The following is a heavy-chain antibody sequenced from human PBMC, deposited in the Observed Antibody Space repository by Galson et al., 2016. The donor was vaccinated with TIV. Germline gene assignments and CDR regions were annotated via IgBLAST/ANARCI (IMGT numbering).Heavy chain of an antibody. D-gene: IGHD5-12*01. J-gene: IGHJ5*01. CDR1: GDSISSGSFY. CDR2: IYTSGAT. CDR3: ARSWLRRAPDS. V-gene: IGHV4-61*02. Sequence: TLSLPCSVSGDSISSGSFYWPWIRQPAGKGLEWIGRIYTSGATSYNPSLGGRVTISFDTSKNQFFLRLTSVTAADSAIYYCARSWLRRAPDSWGLGTQVIVSS.